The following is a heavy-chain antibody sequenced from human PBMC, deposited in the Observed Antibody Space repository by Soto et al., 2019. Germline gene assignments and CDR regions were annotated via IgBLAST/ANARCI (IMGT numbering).Heavy chain of an antibody. CDR2: ISSSSSYI. V-gene: IGHV3-21*01. J-gene: IGHJ4*02. CDR1: GFTFSSYS. D-gene: IGHD3-22*01. Sequence: GGSLGLSYAASGFTFSSYSMNGVRQAPGKGLEWVSSISSSSSYIEYADSVKGRFTISRDKAKNSLYLQMNSLRAEDTDVYYCARDLYYDSSGYPLDWGQGTLVTV. CDR3: ARDLYYDSSGYPLD.